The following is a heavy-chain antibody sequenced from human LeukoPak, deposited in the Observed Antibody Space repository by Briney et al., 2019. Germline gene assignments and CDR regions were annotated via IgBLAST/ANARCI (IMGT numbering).Heavy chain of an antibody. J-gene: IGHJ4*02. D-gene: IGHD6-19*01. CDR3: ARRHGSGWFYFDY. CDR2: FSDSSSTI. V-gene: IGHV3-48*01. Sequence: PGGSLRLSCAASGFTFSTYGMNWVRQAPGKELEWVSYFSDSSSTIYYADSVKGRFTISRDNAQNSLYLQMNSLRAEDTAVYYCARRHGSGWFYFDYWGQGTLVTVSS. CDR1: GFTFSTYG.